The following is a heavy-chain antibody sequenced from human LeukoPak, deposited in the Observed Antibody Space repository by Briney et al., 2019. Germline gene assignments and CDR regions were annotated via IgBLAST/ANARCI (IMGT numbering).Heavy chain of an antibody. Sequence: SETLSLTCTVSGGSISSSSYYWAWIRQPPGKGLEWIGSIHYSGSTYYNPSLQSRVTISIDTSKNQFSLKLSSVTAADTAVYYCARDAFWGYYDSSGYHNYYYYYMDVWGKGTTVTISS. V-gene: IGHV4-39*07. CDR1: GGSISSSSYY. J-gene: IGHJ6*03. D-gene: IGHD3-22*01. CDR3: ARDAFWGYYDSSGYHNYYYYYMDV. CDR2: IHYSGST.